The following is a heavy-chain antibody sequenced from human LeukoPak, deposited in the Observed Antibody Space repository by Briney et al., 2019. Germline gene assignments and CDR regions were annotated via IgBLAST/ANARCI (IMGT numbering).Heavy chain of an antibody. CDR3: ARPTYYYDSSGSLGAFDI. D-gene: IGHD3-22*01. CDR2: ISYDGSNK. V-gene: IGHV3-30-3*01. CDR1: GFTFSSYA. Sequence: GGSLRLSCAASGFTFSSYAMHWVRQAPGKGLEWVAVISYDGSNKYYADSVKGRFTISRDNSKNTLYLQMNSLRAEDTAVYYCARPTYYYDSSGSLGAFDIWGQGTMVTVSS. J-gene: IGHJ3*02.